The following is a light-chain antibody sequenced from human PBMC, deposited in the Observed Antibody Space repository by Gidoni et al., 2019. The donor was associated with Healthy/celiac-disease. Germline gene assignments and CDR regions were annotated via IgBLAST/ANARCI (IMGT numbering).Light chain of an antibody. CDR1: QDISNY. CDR2: DAS. V-gene: IGKV1-33*01. CDR3: QQYDNLPMYT. Sequence: DIQMTQSPSSLSASVGDRVTITCQASQDISNYLNWYQQNPGKAPKLLIYDASNLETGVPSSFSGSGSGTDFTFTISSLQPEDIATYYCQQYDNLPMYTFGQGTKLEIK. J-gene: IGKJ2*01.